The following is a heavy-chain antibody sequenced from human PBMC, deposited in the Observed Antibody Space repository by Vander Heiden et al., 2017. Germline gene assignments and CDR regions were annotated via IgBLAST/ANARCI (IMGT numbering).Heavy chain of an antibody. CDR3: ASQGWSYYLVDY. CDR2: ISSSSSTI. J-gene: IGHJ4*02. Sequence: EVQLVESWGGLVQPGGFLKLTCAASGFPFSSYSRNWVRQAPGKGLEWVSYISSSSSTIYYADSVKGRFTISRDNAKNSLYLQMNSLRDEDTAVYYCASQGWSYYLVDYWGQGTLVTVSS. V-gene: IGHV3-48*02. CDR1: GFPFSSYS. D-gene: IGHD1-26*01.